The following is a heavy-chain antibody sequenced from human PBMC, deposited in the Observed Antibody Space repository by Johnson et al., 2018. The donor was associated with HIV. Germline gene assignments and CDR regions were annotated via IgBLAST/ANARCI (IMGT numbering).Heavy chain of an antibody. CDR2: ISGSGGST. V-gene: IGHV3-23*04. Sequence: VQLVESGGGVVRPGGSLRLSCAASGFTFDDYGMSWVRQAPGKGLEWVSAISGSGGSTYYADSVTGRFPISRDNSKNTLYLQMNSLRAEDTAVYYCARGEGSGWHLAGAFDIWGHGTMVTVFS. D-gene: IGHD6-19*01. CDR1: GFTFDDYG. CDR3: ARGEGSGWHLAGAFDI. J-gene: IGHJ3*02.